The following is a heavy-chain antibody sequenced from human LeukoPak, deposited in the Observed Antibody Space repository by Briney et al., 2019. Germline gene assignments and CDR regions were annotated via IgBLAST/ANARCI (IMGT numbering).Heavy chain of an antibody. CDR2: IWYDGSNK. CDR3: GRDNWGSLDY. Sequence: GGSLRLSCAASGFTFRNYGMYWVRQAPGKGLEWVALIWYDGSNKYYADSVKGRFTISRDNSKNTLYLEMNSLRAEDTAVYYCGRDNWGSLDYWGQGTLVTVSS. CDR1: GFTFRNYG. J-gene: IGHJ4*02. V-gene: IGHV3-33*01. D-gene: IGHD7-27*01.